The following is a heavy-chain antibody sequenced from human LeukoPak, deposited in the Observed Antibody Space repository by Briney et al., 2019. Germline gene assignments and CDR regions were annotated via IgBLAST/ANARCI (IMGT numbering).Heavy chain of an antibody. D-gene: IGHD3-3*01. V-gene: IGHV3-49*03. CDR2: IRSKAYGGTT. CDR3: TSQGYDFWSGYPYFDY. Sequence: PGRSLRLSCTASGFTIGDYAMSWFRQAPGKGLEWVGFIRSKAYGGTTEYAASVKGRFTISRDDSKSIAYLQMNSLKTEDTAVYYCTSQGYDFWSGYPYFDYWGQGTLVTVSS. CDR1: GFTIGDYA. J-gene: IGHJ4*02.